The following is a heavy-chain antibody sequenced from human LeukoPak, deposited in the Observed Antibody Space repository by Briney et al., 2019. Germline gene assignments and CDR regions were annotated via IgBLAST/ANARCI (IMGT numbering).Heavy chain of an antibody. J-gene: IGHJ5*02. CDR3: ATYVDYNWFDP. D-gene: IGHD5-12*01. V-gene: IGHV4-34*01. CDR2: INHSGST. CDR1: GDSISNSH. Sequence: SETLSLTCTVSGDSISNSHWSWIRQPPGKGLEWIGEINHSGSTNYNPSLKSRVTISVDTSKNQFSLKLSSVTAADTAVYYCATYVDYNWFDPWGQGTLVTVSS.